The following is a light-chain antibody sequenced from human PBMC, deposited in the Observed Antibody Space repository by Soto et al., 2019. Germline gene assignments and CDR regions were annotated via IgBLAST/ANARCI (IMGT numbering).Light chain of an antibody. CDR2: FAS. Sequence: EIVLTQSPGTLSLSPGERATLSFMASQIFSISYLSLYQQKPCQTPSLLIYFASTMSTCIPDRFSGSGSGPDFTITISRLEPEDFAVYYCQQYRTFGQGTKVDIK. CDR1: QIFSISY. CDR3: QQYRT. J-gene: IGKJ1*01. V-gene: IGKV3-20*01.